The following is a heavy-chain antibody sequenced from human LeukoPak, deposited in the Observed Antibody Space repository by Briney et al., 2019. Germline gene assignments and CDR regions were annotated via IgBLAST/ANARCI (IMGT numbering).Heavy chain of an antibody. D-gene: IGHD3-3*01. Sequence: SETLSLTCTVSGGSISSFYWSWIRLPPGKGLEWIGYISYTWSTNYHPSFKSRVTMSIDTSKNQFSLNLTSVTAADTAVYYCARDLGIFGAYYYYYMDVWGKGTTVTVSS. CDR1: GGSISSFY. J-gene: IGHJ6*03. CDR2: ISYTWST. CDR3: ARDLGIFGAYYYYYMDV. V-gene: IGHV4-59*01.